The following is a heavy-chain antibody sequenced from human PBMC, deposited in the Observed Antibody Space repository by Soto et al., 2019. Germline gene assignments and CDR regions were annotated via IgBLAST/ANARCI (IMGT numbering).Heavy chain of an antibody. V-gene: IGHV3-33*01. J-gene: IGHJ4*02. CDR2: IWYDGSNK. CDR3: ARETVKYYDFRSGYFAPGEY. CDR1: GFTFSTYG. Sequence: QVQLVESGGGVVQPGRSLRLSCAASGFTFSTYGMHWVRQAPGKGLEWVAVIWYDGSNKYYADSVKGRFTISRDNSKNTLYLQMNSLRAEDTALYYCARETVKYYDFRSGYFAPGEYWGQGTLVTVSS. D-gene: IGHD3-3*01.